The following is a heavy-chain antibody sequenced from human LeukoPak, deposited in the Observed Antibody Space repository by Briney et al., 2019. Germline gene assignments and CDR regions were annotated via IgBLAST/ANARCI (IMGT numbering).Heavy chain of an antibody. CDR2: IYYSGNT. Sequence: PSETLSLTCTVSGGSISSSSYYWGWIRQPPEKGLEWIRSIYYSGNTYYNPSLRSRVTISVDTSKNQFSLKLSSVTAADTAVYYCASLGGSSYGYYYYMDVWGKGTTVTVSS. D-gene: IGHD5-18*01. J-gene: IGHJ6*03. V-gene: IGHV4-39*01. CDR1: GGSISSSSYY. CDR3: ASLGGSSYGYYYYMDV.